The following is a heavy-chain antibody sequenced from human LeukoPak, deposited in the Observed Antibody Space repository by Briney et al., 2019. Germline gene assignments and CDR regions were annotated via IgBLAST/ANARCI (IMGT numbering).Heavy chain of an antibody. CDR1: GGSFSGYY. J-gene: IGHJ5*02. CDR3: ARERGRLIFGVVKHWFDP. CDR2: INHSGST. V-gene: IGHV4-34*01. Sequence: SETLSLTCAVYGGSFSGYYWSWIRQPPGKGLEWIGAINHSGSTNYNPSLKSRVTISLDTSKNLFSLKLSSVTAADTAVYYCARERGRLIFGVVKHWFDPWGQGNLVTVSS. D-gene: IGHD3-3*01.